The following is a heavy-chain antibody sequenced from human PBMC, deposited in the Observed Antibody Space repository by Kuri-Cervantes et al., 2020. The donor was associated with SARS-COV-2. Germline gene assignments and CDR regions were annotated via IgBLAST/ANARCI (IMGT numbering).Heavy chain of an antibody. V-gene: IGHV3-33*01. CDR2: IRYDGSNK. Sequence: LSLTCAASGFTFSSYGMHWARRAPGKGLEWVAFIRYDGSNKYYADSVKGRFTISRDNSKNTLYLQMNSLRAEDTAVYYCARHGGGYGVAFDIWGQGTMVTVSS. J-gene: IGHJ3*02. D-gene: IGHD3-3*01. CDR1: GFTFSSYG. CDR3: ARHGGGYGVAFDI.